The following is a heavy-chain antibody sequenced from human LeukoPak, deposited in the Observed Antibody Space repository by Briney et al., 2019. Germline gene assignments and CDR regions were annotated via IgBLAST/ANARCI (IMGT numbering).Heavy chain of an antibody. V-gene: IGHV4-34*01. Sequence: SETLSLTCAVCGGSFSGYYWSWIRQPPGKGLEWIGEINHSGSTNYNPSLKSRVTISVDTSKNQFSLKLSSVTAADTAVYYCATRGGYCSGGSCYHFDYWGQGTLVTVSS. D-gene: IGHD2-15*01. CDR1: GGSFSGYY. CDR2: INHSGST. CDR3: ATRGGYCSGGSCYHFDY. J-gene: IGHJ4*02.